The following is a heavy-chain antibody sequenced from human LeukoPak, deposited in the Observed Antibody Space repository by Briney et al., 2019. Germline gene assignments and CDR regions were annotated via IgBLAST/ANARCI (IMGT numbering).Heavy chain of an antibody. Sequence: ASVKVSCKASGYTFTSYDINWVRQAPGQGLEWMGWISAYNGNTNYAQKLQGRVTMTTDTSTSTAYMELRSLRSDDTAVYYCARAIFGVVIMGLDYWGQGTLVTVSS. CDR1: GYTFTSYD. D-gene: IGHD3-3*01. V-gene: IGHV1-18*01. CDR2: ISAYNGNT. CDR3: ARAIFGVVIMGLDY. J-gene: IGHJ4*02.